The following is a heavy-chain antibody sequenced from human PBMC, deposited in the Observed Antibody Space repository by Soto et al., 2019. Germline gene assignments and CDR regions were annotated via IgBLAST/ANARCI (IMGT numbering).Heavy chain of an antibody. Sequence: ELQLLESGGGLVQPGGSLRLSCAASGFTFRNYAMSWARQAQGKGLEWVSAISGSGGTTHYAASVKGRFTISRDNSKKRLYLQMNSMRVEDTAVYYCAKDRSSNSCYAFDYWDQGRLVTVSS. CDR1: GFTFRNYA. D-gene: IGHD2-2*01. J-gene: IGHJ4*02. V-gene: IGHV3-23*01. CDR3: AKDRSSNSCYAFDY. CDR2: ISGSGGTT.